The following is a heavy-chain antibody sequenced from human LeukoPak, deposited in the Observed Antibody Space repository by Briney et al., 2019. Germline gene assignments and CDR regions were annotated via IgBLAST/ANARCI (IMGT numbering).Heavy chain of an antibody. CDR3: ARVVAATEAFDI. Sequence: PRGSLRLSCTAPGFTFDDYVMTWVRHAPGKGLEWVSRISWDGGSTGYGDPVKGRSIISRDNAKNSLYLQMTSMSGEDTAFYYCARVVAATEAFDIWGQGTMVTAS. J-gene: IGHJ3*02. CDR1: GFTFDDYV. D-gene: IGHD1-26*01. CDR2: ISWDGGST. V-gene: IGHV3-20*04.